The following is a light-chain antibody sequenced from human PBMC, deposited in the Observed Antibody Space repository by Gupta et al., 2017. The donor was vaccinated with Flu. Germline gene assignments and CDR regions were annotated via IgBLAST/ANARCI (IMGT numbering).Light chain of an antibody. CDR1: QSISSD. CDR3: QQSYSTYRT. V-gene: IGKV1-39*01. CDR2: AAS. Sequence: DLQMTQSPSSLSASIGDRVTITCRASQSISSDLHWYQQKTVKAPKHLIYAASSLQSGGPSRCIGRGSGTEESRTISSLQPKDVSTDYCQQSYSTYRTFGQGTKLEIK. J-gene: IGKJ1*01.